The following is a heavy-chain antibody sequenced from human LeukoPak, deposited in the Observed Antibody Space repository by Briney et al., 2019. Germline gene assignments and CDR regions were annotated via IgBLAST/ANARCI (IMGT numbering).Heavy chain of an antibody. CDR2: IYPYTGAT. J-gene: IGHJ4*02. CDR3: ARDGPAQLVDFDN. CDR1: GYTFTSYG. D-gene: IGHD3-10*01. Sequence: ASVKVSCKASGYTFTSYGISWVRQAPGQGLECMGWIYPYTGATHYAQKFQGRVAMTRDTSISTAYMELSRLRPDDTAVYYCARDGPAQLVDFDNWGQGTLVTVSS. V-gene: IGHV1-2*02.